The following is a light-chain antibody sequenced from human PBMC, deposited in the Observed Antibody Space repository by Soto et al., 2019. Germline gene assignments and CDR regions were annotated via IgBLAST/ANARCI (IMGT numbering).Light chain of an antibody. J-gene: IGLJ1*01. CDR2: DVS. Sequence: QSVLTQPASVSGSPGQSITISCTGTSSDVGGYNYVSWYQQHPGKAPKLMIYDVSNRPSGVSNRFSGSKSGNTASLTISGLQAEDEADYYCSSCTSSSTCVFGTGTKVTVL. CDR1: SSDVGGYNY. CDR3: SSCTSSSTCV. V-gene: IGLV2-14*01.